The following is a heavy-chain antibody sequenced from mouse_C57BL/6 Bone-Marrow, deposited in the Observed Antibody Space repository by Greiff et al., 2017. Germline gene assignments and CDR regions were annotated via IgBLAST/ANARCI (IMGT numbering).Heavy chain of an antibody. Sequence: ESGPGILQPSQSLSLSCSFSGFSLSTFGMGVGWIRQPSGKGLEWLAHIWWDDDKSYNPALKSRLTIDKDTSKNQVFLKVANVDTADSATYYCARIHDGAWFAYWGQGTLVTVSA. CDR2: IWWDDDK. J-gene: IGHJ3*01. CDR1: GFSLSTFGMG. D-gene: IGHD2-12*01. CDR3: ARIHDGAWFAY. V-gene: IGHV8-8*01.